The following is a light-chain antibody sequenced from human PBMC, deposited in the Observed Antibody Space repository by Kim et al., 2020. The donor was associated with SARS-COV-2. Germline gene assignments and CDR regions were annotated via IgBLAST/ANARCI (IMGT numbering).Light chain of an antibody. CDR2: GKN. CDR3: NSRDSSGNHP. Sequence: SSELTQDPAVSVALGQTVRITCQGDSLRSYYASWYQQKPRQAPVLVIYGKNNRPSGIPDRFSGSSSGNTTSLTITGAQAEDEADYYCNSRDSSGNHPFGGGTQLTVL. V-gene: IGLV3-19*01. J-gene: IGLJ2*01. CDR1: SLRSYY.